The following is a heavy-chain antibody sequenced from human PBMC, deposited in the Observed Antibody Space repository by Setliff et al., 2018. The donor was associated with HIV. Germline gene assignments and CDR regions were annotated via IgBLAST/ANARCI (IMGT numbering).Heavy chain of an antibody. Sequence: SETLSLTCTVSGGSISSYYWSWIRQPAGKGLEWIGRIYTSGSTNYNPSLKSRVTVSVDTSKNQFSLKLSSVTAADTAVYYCARTANWEAIFDYWGQGTLVTVSS. CDR3: ARTANWEAIFDY. J-gene: IGHJ4*02. D-gene: IGHD7-27*01. CDR1: GGSISSYY. CDR2: IYTSGST. V-gene: IGHV4-4*07.